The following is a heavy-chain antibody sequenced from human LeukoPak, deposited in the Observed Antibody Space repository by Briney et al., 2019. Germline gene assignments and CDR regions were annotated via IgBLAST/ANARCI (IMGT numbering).Heavy chain of an antibody. CDR2: IYPNRGGT. CDR3: TRERMRDYGDQFDF. V-gene: IGHV1-2*06. J-gene: IGHJ4*02. CDR1: GYTFTDYF. D-gene: IGHD4-17*01. Sequence: ASVKVSCKASGYTFTDYFIHWVRQAPGQGLEWMGRIYPNRGGTNYAQRLQGRVTMTRDTSISTAYMELARLTSDDAAVYYCTRERMRDYGDQFDFWGQGTLVTVSS.